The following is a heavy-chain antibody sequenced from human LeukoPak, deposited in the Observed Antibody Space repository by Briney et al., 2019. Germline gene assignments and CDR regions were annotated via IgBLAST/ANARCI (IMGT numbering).Heavy chain of an antibody. Sequence: GGSLRLSCAASGFTFSSYSMNWVRQAPGKGLEWVSYISSSSSTIYYADSVKGRFTISRDNAKNSLYLQMNSLRAEDTAVYYCARYYYGSGSYYNAWFDPWGQGTLVTVSS. CDR1: GFTFSSYS. V-gene: IGHV3-48*01. CDR2: ISSSSSTI. D-gene: IGHD3-10*01. J-gene: IGHJ5*02. CDR3: ARYYYGSGSYYNAWFDP.